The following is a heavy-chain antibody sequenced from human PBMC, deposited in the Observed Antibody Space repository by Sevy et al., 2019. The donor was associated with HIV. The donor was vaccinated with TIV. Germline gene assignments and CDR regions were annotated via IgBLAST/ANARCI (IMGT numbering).Heavy chain of an antibody. D-gene: IGHD1-26*01. CDR1: GFTVSSKY. Sequence: GGSLRLSCAASGFTVSSKYMSWVRQAPGKGLEWVSVIYSGEYTYYADSVKGRFTISRDISKNTLNLEMNNLRAEDTAIYYCATTSTPLYYYALDVWGQGTTVNVSS. CDR3: ATTSTPLYYYALDV. CDR2: IYSGEYT. J-gene: IGHJ6*02. V-gene: IGHV3-53*01.